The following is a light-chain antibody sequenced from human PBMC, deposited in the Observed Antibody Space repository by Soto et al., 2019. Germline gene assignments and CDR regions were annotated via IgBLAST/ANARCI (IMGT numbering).Light chain of an antibody. CDR1: QSISSW. V-gene: IGKV1-5*01. Sequence: DIQMTQSPSTLSASVGDRVTITCRASQSISSWLAWYQQKPGKAPKLLIYDASSLESGVQSRFSGSGSVTEFTLTISSLQPDDFATYFCQQYNSYSVTFGPGTKVDIK. J-gene: IGKJ3*01. CDR2: DAS. CDR3: QQYNSYSVT.